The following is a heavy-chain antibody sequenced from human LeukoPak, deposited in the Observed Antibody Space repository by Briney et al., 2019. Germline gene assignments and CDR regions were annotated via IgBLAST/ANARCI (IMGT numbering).Heavy chain of an antibody. CDR2: IIPIFGTA. J-gene: IGHJ6*03. Sequence: GASVKVSCKASGGTFSSYAISWVRQAPGQGLEWMGGIIPIFGTANYAQKFQGRVTITADESTRTDYMEMSSLRSEDTAVYYCARSRCGPMGDYYYYYYMDVWGKGTTVTVSS. CDR3: ARSRCGPMGDYYYYYYMDV. CDR1: GGTFSSYA. V-gene: IGHV1-69*01. D-gene: IGHD3-10*01.